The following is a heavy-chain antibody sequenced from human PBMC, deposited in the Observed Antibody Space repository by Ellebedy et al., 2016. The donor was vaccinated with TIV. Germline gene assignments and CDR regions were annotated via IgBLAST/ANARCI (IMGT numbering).Heavy chain of an antibody. CDR3: ARNLFEGGPFDY. J-gene: IGHJ4*02. Sequence: ASVKVSXKASGYTFTSYGISWVRQAPGQGLEWMGWISAYNGNTNYAQKLQGRVTMTTDTSTSTAYMELSSLRSEDTAVYYCARNLFEGGPFDYWGQGTLVTVSS. CDR1: GYTFTSYG. CDR2: ISAYNGNT. D-gene: IGHD2-21*01. V-gene: IGHV1-18*01.